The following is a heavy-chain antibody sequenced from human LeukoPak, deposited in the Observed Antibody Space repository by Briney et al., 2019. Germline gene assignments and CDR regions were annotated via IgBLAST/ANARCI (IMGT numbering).Heavy chain of an antibody. Sequence: PGGSLRLSCAASGVTVSSNYMSWVRPAPGKGLEWVSVIYSGGSTYYADSVKGRFTISRDNSKNTLYLQMNSLRAEDTAVYYCNYDFWSGNDYWGQGTLVTVSS. CDR2: IYSGGST. CDR1: GVTVSSNY. V-gene: IGHV3-53*01. J-gene: IGHJ4*02. D-gene: IGHD3-3*01. CDR3: NYDFWSGNDY.